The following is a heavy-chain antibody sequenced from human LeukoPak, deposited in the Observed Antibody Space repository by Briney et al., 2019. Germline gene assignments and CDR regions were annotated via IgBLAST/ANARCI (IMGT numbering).Heavy chain of an antibody. CDR2: ISGSGGST. CDR3: AKTSVAASRDWYFDL. CDR1: GFTFSSYA. J-gene: IGHJ2*01. D-gene: IGHD6-19*01. Sequence: GGSLRLSCAASGFTFSSYAMSWVRQAPGKGLEWVSAISGSGGSTYYADSVKGRFTISRDNSKNTLYLRMNSLRAEDTAVYYCAKTSVAASRDWYFDLWGRGTLVTVSS. V-gene: IGHV3-23*01.